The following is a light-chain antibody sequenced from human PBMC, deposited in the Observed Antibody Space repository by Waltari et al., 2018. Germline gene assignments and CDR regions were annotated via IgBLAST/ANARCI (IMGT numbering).Light chain of an antibody. V-gene: IGKV3-11*01. J-gene: IGKJ5*01. CDR3: QHRSNWPA. Sequence: EIVLTQSPATLSLSPGERATLSCRASESISRYLAWYQQKPGQAPRLLIYDATNRATGIPVRFTGSGSGTDFTLAISSLETDDFALYYCQHRSNWPAFGQGTRLEIK. CDR1: ESISRY. CDR2: DAT.